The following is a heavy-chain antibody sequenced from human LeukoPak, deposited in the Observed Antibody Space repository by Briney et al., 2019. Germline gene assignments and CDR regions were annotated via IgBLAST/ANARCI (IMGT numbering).Heavy chain of an antibody. CDR1: GGSIRSYY. CDR2: IYYSGST. D-gene: IGHD3-22*01. Sequence: SETLSLTCTASGGSIRSYYWSWIRQPPGKGLDWIGYIYYSGSTTYNPSLKSRVTISVDTSKNQFSLKLSSVTAADTAVYYCARGGGSTDYYDSSGYFWGQGTLVTVSS. V-gene: IGHV4-59*01. CDR3: ARGGGSTDYYDSSGYF. J-gene: IGHJ4*02.